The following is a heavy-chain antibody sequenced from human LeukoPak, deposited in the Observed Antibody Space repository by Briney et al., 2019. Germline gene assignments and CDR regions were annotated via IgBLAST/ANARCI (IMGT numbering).Heavy chain of an antibody. V-gene: IGHV3-9*03. CDR2: ISWNSGSI. D-gene: IGHD3-22*01. CDR3: AKDISRDYDSSGYNWFDP. Sequence: GGSLRLSCAASGFTFDDYAMHWFRQAPGHRLEWVSGISWNSGSIGSADSVTGRFTISRDNAKYSLYLHMNSLRAEDMALYYCAKDISRDYDSSGYNWFDPWGQGTLVTVSS. J-gene: IGHJ5*02. CDR1: GFTFDDYA.